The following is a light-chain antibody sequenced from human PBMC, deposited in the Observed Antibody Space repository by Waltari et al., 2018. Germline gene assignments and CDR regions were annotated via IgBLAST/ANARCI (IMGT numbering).Light chain of an antibody. CDR1: SSNIGRNT. CDR3: AAWDDSLNGVV. V-gene: IGLV1-44*01. CDR2: SNN. Sequence: QSVLTQPPSASGTPGQRVTISCSGSSSNIGRNTVNWYQQLPGTAPKLLLYSNNQRPSGVPYRFSGSKSGTSASLAISGLQSEDEADYYCAAWDDSLNGVVFGGGTKLTVL. J-gene: IGLJ2*01.